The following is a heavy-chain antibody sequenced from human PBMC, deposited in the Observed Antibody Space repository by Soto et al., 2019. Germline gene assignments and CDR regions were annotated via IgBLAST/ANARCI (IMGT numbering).Heavy chain of an antibody. V-gene: IGHV4-34*01. J-gene: IGHJ4*02. CDR1: GGSFSGYY. D-gene: IGHD6-13*01. CDR3: ARGLGSSWYFDY. Sequence: QVQLQQWGAGLLKPSETLSLTCAVYGGSFSGYYWSWIRQPPGEGLEWIGEINHSGSTNYNPSLKSRVTISVDTSKNQFSLKLSSVTAADTAVYYCARGLGSSWYFDYWGQGTLVTVSS. CDR2: INHSGST.